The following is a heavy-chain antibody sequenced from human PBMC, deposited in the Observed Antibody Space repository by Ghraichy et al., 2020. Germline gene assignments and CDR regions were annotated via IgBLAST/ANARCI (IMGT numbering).Heavy chain of an antibody. D-gene: IGHD3-22*01. V-gene: IGHV3-9*01. J-gene: IGHJ4*02. CDR2: ISWNSGSI. CDR3: AKDNYYGSSGSFDY. CDR1: GFTFDDYS. Sequence: GGSLRLSCAASGFTFDDYSMHWVRQAPGKGLEWVSGISWNSGSIGYADSVKGRFTISRDNAKNSLYLQMNSLRAEDTALYYCAKDNYYGSSGSFDYWGQGTLATVSS.